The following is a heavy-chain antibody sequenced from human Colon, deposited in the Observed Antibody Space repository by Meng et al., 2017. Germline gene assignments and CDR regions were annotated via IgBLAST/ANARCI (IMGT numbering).Heavy chain of an antibody. CDR3: ARDFHSTMTVFDS. J-gene: IGHJ4*02. V-gene: IGHV4-34*01. D-gene: IGHD3-22*01. Sequence: QAQLQQCTAVMLRTPALLSPTCAVEGGSFSGYYWSWTRQPPGKGLEWSGEINHSGSTNYNPSLKSRVTISVDTSKNQFSLKLSSVTAADTAVYYCARDFHSTMTVFDSWGQGTLVTVSS. CDR1: GGSFSGYY. CDR2: INHSGST.